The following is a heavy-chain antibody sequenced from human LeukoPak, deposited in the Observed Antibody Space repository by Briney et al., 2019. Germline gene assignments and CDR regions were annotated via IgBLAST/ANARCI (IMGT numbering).Heavy chain of an antibody. J-gene: IGHJ4*02. D-gene: IGHD3-22*01. V-gene: IGHV3-53*01. CDR1: GFTVSSND. CDR3: ARDRRYYYDSSGPSASGY. Sequence: GGSLRLSCAASGFTVSSNDMSWVRQAPGKGLEWVSVIYSGGRTFYADSVKGRFTISRDNSKNTLYLQMNSLRAEDTAVYYCARDRRYYYDSSGPSASGYWGQGTLVTVSS. CDR2: IYSGGRT.